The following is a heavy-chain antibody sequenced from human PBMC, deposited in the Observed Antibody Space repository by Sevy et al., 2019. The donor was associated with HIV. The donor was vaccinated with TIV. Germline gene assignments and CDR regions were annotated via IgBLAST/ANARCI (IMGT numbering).Heavy chain of an antibody. Sequence: SETLSLTCTVSGGSIRTSSYFWGWIRQPPGKGLEWIGSIYYSGSTYYNPSLERRLTISVDTSKNQFSLKLSSVTAADTAVYSCARLERYIAAAGISYWGQGTLVTCSS. CDR1: GGSIRTSSYF. D-gene: IGHD6-13*01. V-gene: IGHV4-39*01. CDR2: IYYSGST. CDR3: ARLERYIAAAGISY. J-gene: IGHJ4*02.